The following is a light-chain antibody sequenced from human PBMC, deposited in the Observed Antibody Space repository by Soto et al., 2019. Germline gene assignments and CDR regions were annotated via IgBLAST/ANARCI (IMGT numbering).Light chain of an antibody. CDR2: GAS. CDR1: QSIATSQ. Sequence: EIVLTQSPGTLSLSPGERATLFCRASQSIATSQLAWYQQKPGQAPRLLIGASTRATGIPDRFSDSGSGTDFTLTISRLEHEDFAVYYCQQFAASPRTFGQGTKV. CDR3: QQFAASPRT. V-gene: IGKV3-20*01. J-gene: IGKJ1*01.